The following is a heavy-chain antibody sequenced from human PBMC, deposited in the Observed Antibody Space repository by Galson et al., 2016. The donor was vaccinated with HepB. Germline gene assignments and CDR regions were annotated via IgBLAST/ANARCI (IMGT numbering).Heavy chain of an antibody. J-gene: IGHJ4*02. Sequence: SVKVSCKASGGSFSTYAISWVRQAPGQGLEWMGGILPIYGTSKNAQKFQDRLTFTADTSTSTAYMELSSLRSEDTAVYYCARSNYDYIWGSPKGGDYWGQGTLVTVSS. CDR1: GGSFSTYA. D-gene: IGHD3-16*01. CDR2: ILPIYGTS. CDR3: ARSNYDYIWGSPKGGDY. V-gene: IGHV1-69*06.